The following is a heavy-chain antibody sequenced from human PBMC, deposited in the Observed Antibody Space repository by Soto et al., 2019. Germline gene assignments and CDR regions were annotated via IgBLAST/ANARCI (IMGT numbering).Heavy chain of an antibody. D-gene: IGHD3-10*01. J-gene: IGHJ6*02. V-gene: IGHV4-34*01. Sequence: SETLSLTCAVYGGSFSGYYWSWIRQPPGKGLEWIGEINHSGSTNYNPSLKSRVTISVDTSKNQFSLKLSSVTAADTAVYYCASINTVMANYYGMDVRGQGTTVTSP. CDR3: ASINTVMANYYGMDV. CDR1: GGSFSGYY. CDR2: INHSGST.